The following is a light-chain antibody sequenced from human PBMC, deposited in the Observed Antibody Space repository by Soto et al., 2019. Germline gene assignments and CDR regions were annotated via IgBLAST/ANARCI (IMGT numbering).Light chain of an antibody. V-gene: IGKV1-39*01. CDR3: QQSFTTPIT. CDR1: QSIATF. J-gene: IGKJ5*01. Sequence: DIQMTQSPSSLSASVGDRVTITCRASQSIATFLNWYQQKPGKAPKLLIHAASSLQSAVPSRFSGSGSGTDFTLTVSSLHPEDSATYYCQQSFTTPITFGQGTRLEI. CDR2: AAS.